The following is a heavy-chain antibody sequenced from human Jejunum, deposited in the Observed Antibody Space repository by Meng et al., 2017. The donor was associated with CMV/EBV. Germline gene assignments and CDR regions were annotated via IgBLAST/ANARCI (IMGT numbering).Heavy chain of an antibody. Sequence: ALHWVRQAPGKGLEWVTFIRYDGNSEDYADSVKGRFTISRDNSRDTLYLQLNSLRSDDSALYYCAKDQGRGVGSCYYFHGLDVWGQGTKVTVSS. D-gene: IGHD2-21*01. CDR1: A. CDR3: AKDQGRGVGSCYYFHGLDV. V-gene: IGHV3-30*02. J-gene: IGHJ6*02. CDR2: IRYDGNSE.